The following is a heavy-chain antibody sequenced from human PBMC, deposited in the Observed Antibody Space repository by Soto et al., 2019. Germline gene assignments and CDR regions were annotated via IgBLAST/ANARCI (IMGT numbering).Heavy chain of an antibody. V-gene: IGHV3-74*01. CDR3: ARSGSGTYYDILTGYT. CDR1: GFTFSRYW. CDR2: INSDGSST. D-gene: IGHD3-9*01. J-gene: IGHJ4*02. Sequence: EVQLVESGGGLVQPGGSLRLSCAASGFTFSRYWMFWVRQVPGKGLMWVSRINSDGSSTSYADAVKGRFTISRDNAKKTWYLQMNSLRAEDTAVYYCARSGSGTYYDILTGYTWGQGTLVTVSS.